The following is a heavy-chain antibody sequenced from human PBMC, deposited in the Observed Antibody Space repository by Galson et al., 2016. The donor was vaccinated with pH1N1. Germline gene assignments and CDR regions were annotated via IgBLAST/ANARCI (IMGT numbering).Heavy chain of an antibody. CDR3: ARGPVYWYFDL. V-gene: IGHV1-8*01. CDR2: MNPNNGNA. CDR1: GYTPTSYD. J-gene: IGHJ2*01. Sequence: QSGAEVKKSGESLKTSCKASGYTPTSYDINWVRQAAGQGLEWMGWMNPNNGNADYAPKFQGRVTLTRNASINTAYMELSSLTSEDTAVYYCARGPVYWYFDLWGRGTPVIVSS.